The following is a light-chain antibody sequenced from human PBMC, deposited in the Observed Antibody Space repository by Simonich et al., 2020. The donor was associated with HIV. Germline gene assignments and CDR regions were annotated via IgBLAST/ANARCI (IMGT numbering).Light chain of an antibody. CDR1: SSDVGGYNY. V-gene: IGLV2-11*01. CDR2: DVS. Sequence: QSALTQPRSVSGSPGQSFTISCTGTSSDVGGYNYVSWYQQHPGKAPKLMIYDVSKRPSGVPDRFSGSKSGNTASLTISGLQAEDEADYYCCSYTSTTVLFGGGTKLTVL. J-gene: IGLJ2*01. CDR3: CSYTSTTVL.